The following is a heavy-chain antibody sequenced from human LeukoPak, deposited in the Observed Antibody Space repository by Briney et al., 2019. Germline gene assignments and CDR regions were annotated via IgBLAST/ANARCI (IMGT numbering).Heavy chain of an antibody. CDR1: GGSISSYY. V-gene: IGHV4-4*07. Sequence: KPSKTLSLTCTVSGGSISSYYWSWIRQPAGKGLEWIGRIYTSGSTNYNPSLKSRVTMSVDTSKNQFSLKLSSVTAADTAVYYCARGHYSNYGGAWFDYWGQGTLVTVSS. CDR2: IYTSGST. J-gene: IGHJ4*02. CDR3: ARGHYSNYGGAWFDY. D-gene: IGHD4-11*01.